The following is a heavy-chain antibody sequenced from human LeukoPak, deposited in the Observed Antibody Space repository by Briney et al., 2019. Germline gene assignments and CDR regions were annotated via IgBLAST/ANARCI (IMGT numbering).Heavy chain of an antibody. CDR1: GGSFSGYY. CDR3: AREGPYVPIDY. D-gene: IGHD2-2*01. Sequence: SETLSLTCAVYGGSFSGYYWSWIRQPPGKGLEWIGEINHSGSTYYNPSLKSRVTISVDTSKNQFSLKLSSVTAADTAAYYCAREGPYVPIDYWGQGTLVTVSS. V-gene: IGHV4-34*01. J-gene: IGHJ4*02. CDR2: INHSGST.